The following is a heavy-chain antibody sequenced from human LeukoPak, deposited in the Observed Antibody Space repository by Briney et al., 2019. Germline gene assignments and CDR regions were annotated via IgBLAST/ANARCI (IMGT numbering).Heavy chain of an antibody. CDR3: ARRVKKYSSSWDFDY. D-gene: IGHD6-13*01. Sequence: SETLSLTCAVYGGSFSGYYWSWIRQPPGKGLEWIGEINHSGSTNYNPSLKSRVTISVDTSKNQFSLKLSSVTAADTAVYYCARRVKKYSSSWDFDYWGQGTLVTVSS. CDR2: INHSGST. J-gene: IGHJ4*02. CDR1: GGSFSGYY. V-gene: IGHV4-34*01.